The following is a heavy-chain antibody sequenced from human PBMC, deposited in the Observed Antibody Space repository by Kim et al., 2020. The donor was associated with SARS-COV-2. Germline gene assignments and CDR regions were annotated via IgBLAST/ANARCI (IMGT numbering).Heavy chain of an antibody. CDR2: IYPGDSDT. J-gene: IGHJ3*01. D-gene: IGHD3-10*01. CDR1: GYTFTNYW. Sequence: GESLKISCETSGYTFTNYWIAWVRQMPGKGLEWVGIIYPGDSDTLYSPPFEGQVTMSVDESRSTAFLQWSSLKASATAMYYCARRWQETTYEVIGRLWDGFNFWGQGTMVIVS. V-gene: IGHV5-51*01. CDR3: ARRWQETTYEVIGRLWDGFNF.